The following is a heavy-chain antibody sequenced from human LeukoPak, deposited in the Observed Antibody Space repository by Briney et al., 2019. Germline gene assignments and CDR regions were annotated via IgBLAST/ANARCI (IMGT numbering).Heavy chain of an antibody. Sequence: ASVKVSCKASGYTFSSYLMHWVRQAPGQGLEWMGVVFPGGSNTHYAQRFQGRVTMTGDTSTSTVFMELSSLRSEDTAVYYCARETWSGYTNFDYWGQGTLVTVSS. J-gene: IGHJ4*02. V-gene: IGHV1-46*01. CDR1: GYTFSSYL. CDR3: ARETWSGYTNFDY. CDR2: VFPGGSNT. D-gene: IGHD3-3*01.